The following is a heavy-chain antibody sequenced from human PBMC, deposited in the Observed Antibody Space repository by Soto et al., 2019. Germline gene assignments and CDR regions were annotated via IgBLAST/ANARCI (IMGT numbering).Heavy chain of an antibody. D-gene: IGHD3-3*01. CDR3: VRGPSDHKLRLVEWPYGDY. V-gene: IGHV3-53*01. J-gene: IGHJ4*02. Sequence: EVQLVESGGGLIQPGGSLRLSCVASGFIVSSNQMSWVRQAPGKGLEWVSVIYSGHTTYYADSVEGRFTISRHDSKNTLYLQMNSLRVEDTAVYYCVRGPSDHKLRLVEWPYGDYWGQGALVTVSS. CDR2: IYSGHTT. CDR1: GFIVSSNQ.